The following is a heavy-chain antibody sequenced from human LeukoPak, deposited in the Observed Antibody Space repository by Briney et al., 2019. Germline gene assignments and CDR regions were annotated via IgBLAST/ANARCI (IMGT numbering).Heavy chain of an antibody. D-gene: IGHD1-26*01. Sequence: PSETLSLTCAVFGGSFSAYYWTWIRQSPGKGLEWIGEINHSGSTNYNPSLKSRVTISVDTSKNQFPLKLSSVTAADTAVYYCARLSGSQTTPYWGQGTLVTVSS. V-gene: IGHV4-34*01. CDR3: ARLSGSQTTPY. CDR1: GGSFSAYY. J-gene: IGHJ4*02. CDR2: INHSGST.